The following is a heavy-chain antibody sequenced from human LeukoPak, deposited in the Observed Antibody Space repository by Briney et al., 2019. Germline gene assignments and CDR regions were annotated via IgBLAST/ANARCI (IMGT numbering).Heavy chain of an antibody. Sequence: ASVKVSCKASGGTFSSCAISWVRQAPGQGLEWMGGIIPIFGTANYAQKFQGRVTITTDESTSTAYMELSSLRSEDTAVYYCARSGVLRYFGNSWGQGTLVTVSS. J-gene: IGHJ4*02. CDR2: IIPIFGTA. CDR3: ARSGVLRYFGNS. V-gene: IGHV1-69*05. D-gene: IGHD3-9*01. CDR1: GGTFSSCA.